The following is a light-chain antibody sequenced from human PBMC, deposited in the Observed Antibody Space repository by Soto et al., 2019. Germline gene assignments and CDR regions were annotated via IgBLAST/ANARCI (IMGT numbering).Light chain of an antibody. J-gene: IGKJ1*01. V-gene: IGKV3D-15*01. CDR2: GES. CDR3: QQYNNWLRT. CDR1: QSVSSN. Sequence: EIVMTQSPATLSVSPGERATLSCSASQSVSSNLDWYQQKPGQAPRLLIYGESTRATGIPARFSGSGSGTEYTLTISSLQSEDFAVYYCQQYNNWLRTFGQGTKVEIK.